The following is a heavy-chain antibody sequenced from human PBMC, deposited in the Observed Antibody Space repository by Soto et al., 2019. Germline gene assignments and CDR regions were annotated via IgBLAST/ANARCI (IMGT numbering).Heavy chain of an antibody. CDR1: EFTFSNYA. V-gene: IGHV3-23*01. CDR3: AKIPGYYYDSTGYHFDY. J-gene: IGHJ4*02. CDR2: ISYGGGTT. D-gene: IGHD3-22*01. Sequence: GGSLRLSCAASEFTFSNYAMSWVRQAPGKGLEWVSAISYGGGTTYYADSVKGRFTISRDNSKNTLYLQMNSLRAEDTAVYYCAKIPGYYYDSTGYHFDYWGQVTLVPVSS.